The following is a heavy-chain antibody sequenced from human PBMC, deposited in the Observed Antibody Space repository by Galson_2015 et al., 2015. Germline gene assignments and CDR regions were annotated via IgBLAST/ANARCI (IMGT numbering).Heavy chain of an antibody. J-gene: IGHJ4*02. CDR2: ISGSGLDWISSISGRGGAT. CDR1: GFTFSRIA. D-gene: IGHD6-19*01. Sequence: SLRLSCAASGFTFSRIAMTWVRQAAGKGLEWVSSISGSGLDWISSISGRGGATYYADSVKGRFTISRDNSKNTLYLQVSSLRADDTAVYYCLRGGWGTRFDSWGQGTLVTVSS. CDR3: LRGGWGTRFDS. V-gene: IGHV3-23*01.